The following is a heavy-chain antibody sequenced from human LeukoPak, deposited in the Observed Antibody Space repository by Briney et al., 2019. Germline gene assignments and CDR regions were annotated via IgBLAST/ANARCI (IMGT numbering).Heavy chain of an antibody. CDR1: GDSVSSYY. V-gene: IGHV4-39*07. CDR2: IYYSGST. CDR3: ARDSSSSWYGHYYYYGMDV. Sequence: PSETLSLTCTVSGDSVSSYYWGWLRQPPGKGLEWIGSIYYSGSTYYNPSLKSRVTISVDTSKNQFSLKLSSVTAADTAVYYCARDSSSSWYGHYYYYGMDVWGQGTTVTVSS. J-gene: IGHJ6*02. D-gene: IGHD6-13*01.